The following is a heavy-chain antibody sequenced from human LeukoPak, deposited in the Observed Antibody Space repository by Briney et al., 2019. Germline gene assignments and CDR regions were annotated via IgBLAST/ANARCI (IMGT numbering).Heavy chain of an antibody. Sequence: GGSLRLSCAASGFTFSSYEMNWVRQAPGKGLEWVSNISSSGSTIYYADSVKGRFTISRDNAKKSLYLQMNSPRAEDTAVYYCARHSNPPLWGQGTLVTVSS. CDR3: ARHSNPPL. CDR1: GFTFSSYE. V-gene: IGHV3-48*03. J-gene: IGHJ4*02. D-gene: IGHD4-11*01. CDR2: ISSSGSTI.